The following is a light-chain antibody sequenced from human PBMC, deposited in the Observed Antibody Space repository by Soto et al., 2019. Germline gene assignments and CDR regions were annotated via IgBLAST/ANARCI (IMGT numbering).Light chain of an antibody. V-gene: IGKV3-20*01. CDR2: GAS. Sequence: WSPYHGKINLSTGESATLSCRASPSVSRSYLAWYQQKPGQAPRLLIYGASSRATGIPDRFSGSGSGTDFTLTISRLEPEDFAVYYCQQDGSSPPTFGGGTKV. J-gene: IGKJ4*01. CDR3: QQDGSSPPT. CDR1: PSVSRSY.